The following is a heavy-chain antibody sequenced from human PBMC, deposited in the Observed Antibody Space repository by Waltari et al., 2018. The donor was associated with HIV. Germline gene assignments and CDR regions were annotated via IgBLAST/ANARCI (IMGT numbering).Heavy chain of an antibody. Sequence: EVQLVESGGGLVKPGGSLRASGADSGLSLRGYGKNWLRQAQGKGLEWVSSISSSSSYIYYADSVKGRFTISRDNAKNSLYLQMNSLRVEDTAVYYCANSGGIGPYGMDVWGQGTTVTVSS. V-gene: IGHV3-21*01. CDR1: GLSLRGYG. J-gene: IGHJ6*02. CDR3: ANSGGIGPYGMDV. CDR2: ISSSSSYI. D-gene: IGHD6-13*01.